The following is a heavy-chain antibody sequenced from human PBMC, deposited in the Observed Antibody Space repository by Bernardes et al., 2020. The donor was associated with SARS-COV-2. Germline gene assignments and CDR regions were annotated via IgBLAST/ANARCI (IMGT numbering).Heavy chain of an antibody. Sequence: GGSLRLSCAASGFDFYNYGMSWLRQTPGKGLEWISSISTSSSYISYSDSVRGRFTISRDNAKNSVSLQMNSLRAEDTAVYYCARVDFSNLYYFDYWGQGTPVTVSS. CDR3: ARVDFSNLYYFDY. D-gene: IGHD4-4*01. CDR2: ISTSSSYI. CDR1: GFDFYNYG. V-gene: IGHV3-21*06. J-gene: IGHJ4*02.